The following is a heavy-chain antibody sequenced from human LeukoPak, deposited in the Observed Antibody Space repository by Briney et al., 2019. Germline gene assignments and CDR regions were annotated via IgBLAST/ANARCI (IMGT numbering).Heavy chain of an antibody. Sequence: ASVKVSCKGSGYTFTCYYMHWVGQAPGQGGEGMGWINPNSGGTNYAQKFQGRVTMTRDTSISTAYMELSRLRSDDTAVYYCARDGDPYSYGSLVDYWGQGTLVTVSS. D-gene: IGHD5-18*01. V-gene: IGHV1-2*02. CDR1: GYTFTCYY. J-gene: IGHJ4*02. CDR2: INPNSGGT. CDR3: ARDGDPYSYGSLVDY.